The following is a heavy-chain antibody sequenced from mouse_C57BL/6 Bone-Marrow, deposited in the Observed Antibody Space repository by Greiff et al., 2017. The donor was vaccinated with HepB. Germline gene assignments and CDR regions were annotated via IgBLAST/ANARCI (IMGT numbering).Heavy chain of an antibody. V-gene: IGHV1-53*01. CDR2: INPSNGGT. CDR1: GYTFTSYW. J-gene: IGHJ1*03. Sequence: VQLQQPGTELVKPGASVKLSCKASGYTFTSYWMHWVKQRPGQGLEWIGNINPSNGGTNYNEKFKSKATLTVDKSSSTAYMQLSSLTSEDSAVYYCARATRGSSPHWYFDVWGTGTTVTVSS. D-gene: IGHD1-1*01. CDR3: ARATRGSSPHWYFDV.